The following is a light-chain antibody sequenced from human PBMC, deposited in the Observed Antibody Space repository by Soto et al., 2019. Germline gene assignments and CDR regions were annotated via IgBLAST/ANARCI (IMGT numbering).Light chain of an antibody. CDR1: QSLQHRNGKNY. V-gene: IGKV2-28*01. CDR2: LGS. J-gene: IGKJ2*02. Sequence: DIVMTQSPLSQPVTPGEPASISCRSSQSLQHRNGKNYLDWYLQKPGQSSQLLISLGSNRASGVPDRFSGSGSGTDFTLKISRVEAEDVGVYYCMQALQTPRTFGQGTKLEIK. CDR3: MQALQTPRT.